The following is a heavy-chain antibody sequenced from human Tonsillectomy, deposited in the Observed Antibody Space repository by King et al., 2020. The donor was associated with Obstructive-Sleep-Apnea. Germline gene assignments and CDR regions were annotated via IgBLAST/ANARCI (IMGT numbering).Heavy chain of an antibody. CDR3: ASTQVGTTPSYFDY. V-gene: IGHV5-10-1*01. CDR1: GYSFTSYW. Sequence: VQLVESGAEVKKPGESLRISCKGSGYSFTSYWISWVSQMPGKGLEWMGRIDPSDSYTNYSPSFQGHVTISADKSISTAYLQWSSLKASDTAMYYCASTQVGTTPSYFDYWGQGTLVTVSS. J-gene: IGHJ4*02. D-gene: IGHD1-26*01. CDR2: IDPSDSYT.